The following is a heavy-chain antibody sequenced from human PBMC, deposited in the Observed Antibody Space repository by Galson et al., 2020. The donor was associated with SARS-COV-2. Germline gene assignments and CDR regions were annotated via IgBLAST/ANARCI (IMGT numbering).Heavy chain of an antibody. J-gene: IGHJ3*02. V-gene: IGHV4-59*08. Sequence: SETLSLTCTVSGGSISTYYWCWIRQPPGKGLEWIGYIYYTGSTNYNLSLNSRVTISLDMSKNQFSLKLTSVTAADTGMYYCARRVAVRPQDAFAIGCQGTMATVSS. CDR3: ARRVAVRPQDAFAI. CDR2: IYYTGST. CDR1: GGSISTYY. D-gene: IGHD6-6*01.